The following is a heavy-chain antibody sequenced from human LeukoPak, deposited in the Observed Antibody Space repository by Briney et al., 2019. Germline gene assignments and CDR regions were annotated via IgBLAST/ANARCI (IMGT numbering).Heavy chain of an antibody. Sequence: QPGGSLRLSCAASGFTFSSYGMSWVRQAPGKGLEWVSAISGSGGSTYYADSVKGRFTISRDNSKNTLYLQMNSLRAEDTAVYYCAKGYGSGSSLGFDYWGQGTLVTVSS. V-gene: IGHV3-23*01. CDR3: AKGYGSGSSLGFDY. D-gene: IGHD3-10*01. CDR2: ISGSGGST. CDR1: GFTFSSYG. J-gene: IGHJ4*02.